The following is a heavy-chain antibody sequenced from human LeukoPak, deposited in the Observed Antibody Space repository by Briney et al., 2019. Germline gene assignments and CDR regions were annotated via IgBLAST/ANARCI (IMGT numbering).Heavy chain of an antibody. V-gene: IGHV4-39*07. J-gene: IGHJ4*02. CDR3: ARDVGILTGYPYDY. Sequence: SETLSLTCTVSGGSISSSSYYWGWIRQPPGKGLEWIGSIYYSGSTYYNPSLKSRVTISVDTSKNQFSLKLSSVTAADTAVYYCARDVGILTGYPYDYWGQGTLVTVSS. D-gene: IGHD3-9*01. CDR2: IYYSGST. CDR1: GGSISSSSYY.